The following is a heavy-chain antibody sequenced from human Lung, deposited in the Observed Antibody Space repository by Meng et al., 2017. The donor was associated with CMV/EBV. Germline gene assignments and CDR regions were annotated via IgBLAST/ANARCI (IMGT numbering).Heavy chain of an antibody. Sequence: ASXXVSXKASGYFFTGHFVHWVRQAPGQGLEWMGWINPNSGGTKYTQKFQGRVTMTRDTSISTVYMELSGLRSGDTAMYYCARAQDTTSADYYNYGIDVWXQGTTVTVSS. CDR1: GYFFTGHF. V-gene: IGHV1-2*02. D-gene: IGHD1-14*01. CDR3: ARAQDTTSADYYNYGIDV. J-gene: IGHJ6*01. CDR2: INPNSGGT.